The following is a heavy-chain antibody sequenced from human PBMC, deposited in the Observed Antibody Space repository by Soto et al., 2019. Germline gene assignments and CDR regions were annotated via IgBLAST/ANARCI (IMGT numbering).Heavy chain of an antibody. V-gene: IGHV3-23*01. CDR2: VSRSGSDT. CDR3: AKAGGTPTYYFDY. CDR1: GFTFSSFA. D-gene: IGHD1-1*01. J-gene: IGHJ4*02. Sequence: GGSLRLSCAASGFTFSSFAMSWVRQAPGKGLEWVSVVSRSGSDTNYADSVKGRFTVSRDNSKNTLYLQMNSLRVEDTAVYYCAKAGGTPTYYFDYWGQGTLVTVSS.